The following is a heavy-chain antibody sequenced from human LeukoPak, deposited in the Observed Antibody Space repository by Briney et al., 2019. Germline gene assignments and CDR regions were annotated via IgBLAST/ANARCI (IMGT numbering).Heavy chain of an antibody. Sequence: GESLKISCKGSGYSFTTYWIGWVRQMPGKGVEWMGIIYPGDSDTRYSPSFQGQVTISADKSISTAYLQWSSLQASDTAMYYCARPHYYDSIGYYFDYWGQGTLVTVSS. CDR1: GYSFTTYW. CDR2: IYPGDSDT. CDR3: ARPHYYDSIGYYFDY. V-gene: IGHV5-51*01. D-gene: IGHD3-22*01. J-gene: IGHJ4*02.